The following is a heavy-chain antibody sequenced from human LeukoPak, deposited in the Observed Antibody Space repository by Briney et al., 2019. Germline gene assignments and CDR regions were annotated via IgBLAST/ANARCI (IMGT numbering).Heavy chain of an antibody. CDR1: GITSGQYK. Sequence: PGSSLRLACEASGITSGQYKIHWVRQAPGKGPEWLSLISYDGSYPNYADSVKGRSTISRDKSTNTVYFQLNSLRPEDTAIYYCAAYYDSNGYYFGMGFDPWGQGTLVTVSS. CDR3: AAYYDSNGYYFGMGFDP. CDR2: ISYDGSYP. J-gene: IGHJ5*02. D-gene: IGHD3-22*01. V-gene: IGHV3-30*03.